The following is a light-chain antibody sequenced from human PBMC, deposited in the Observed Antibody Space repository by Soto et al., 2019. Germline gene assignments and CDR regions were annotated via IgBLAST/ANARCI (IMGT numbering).Light chain of an antibody. CDR1: SSNIGSNY. V-gene: IGLV1-47*02. Sequence: QSALTQPPSASGTPGQRVTISCSGSSSNIGSNYVYWYQQLPGTAPKLLIYSNNQRPSGVPDRFSGSKSGTSASLAISGLRSEDEADYYCASWDDSLSGGVFGGGTKLTVL. J-gene: IGLJ3*02. CDR2: SNN. CDR3: ASWDDSLSGGV.